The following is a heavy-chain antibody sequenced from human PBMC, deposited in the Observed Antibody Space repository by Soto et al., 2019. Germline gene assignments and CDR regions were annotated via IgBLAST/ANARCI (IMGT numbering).Heavy chain of an antibody. CDR3: ARDQSTRHDFFEY. J-gene: IGHJ4*02. CDR1: VCSISKDGDF. Sequence: KPSETLCLTCRFCVCSISKDGDFLTLIRQPPGGCLELIGHIYYTGSTSYNPSLRGRLTISLDTSKNEFSLRLSSVTAAETAVYYCARDQSTRHDFFEYWGQG. V-gene: IGHV4-30-4*08. CDR2: IYYTGST. D-gene: IGHD1-1*01.